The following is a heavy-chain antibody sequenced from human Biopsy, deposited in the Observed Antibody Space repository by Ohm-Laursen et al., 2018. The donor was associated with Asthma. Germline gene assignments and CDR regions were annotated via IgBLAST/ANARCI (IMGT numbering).Heavy chain of an antibody. CDR2: INHSGST. V-gene: IGHV4-34*01. CDR3: ARAGQCSSTSCYNPGWFDP. J-gene: IGHJ5*02. D-gene: IGHD2-2*01. Sequence: GTLSLICAVYGGSFSGYYWSWIRQPPGKGLEWIGEINHSGSTNYNPSLKSRVTISVDTSKNQFSLKLSSVTAADTAAYYCARAGQCSSTSCYNPGWFDPWGQGTLVTVSS. CDR1: GGSFSGYY.